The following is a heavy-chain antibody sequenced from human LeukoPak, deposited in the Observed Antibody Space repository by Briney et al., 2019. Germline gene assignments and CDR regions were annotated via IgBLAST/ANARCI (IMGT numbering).Heavy chain of an antibody. J-gene: IGHJ4*02. CDR1: GFTFNDYE. V-gene: IGHV3-48*03. CDR3: ARSTVTNYFDY. D-gene: IGHD4-17*01. CDR2: ISRSGSSV. Sequence: PGGSLRLSCAASGFTFNDYEMNWVRQAPGKGLEWISYISRSGSSVYYADSVQGRFTISRDNAKNSLYLQVNSPRAEDTAVYYCARSTVTNYFDYWGQGTLVTVSS.